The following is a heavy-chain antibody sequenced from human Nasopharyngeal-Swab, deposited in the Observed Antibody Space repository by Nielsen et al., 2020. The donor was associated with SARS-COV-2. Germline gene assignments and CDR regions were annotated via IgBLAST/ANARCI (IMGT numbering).Heavy chain of an antibody. CDR3: AREYCSGGSCYGNYGMVV. D-gene: IGHD2-15*01. V-gene: IGHV1-69*04. CDR2: IIPILGIA. CDR1: GGTFSSYA. Sequence: SVKVSCRASGGTFSSYAISWVRQAPGQGLEWMGRIIPILGIANYAQKFQGRVTITADKSTSTAYMELSSLRSEDTAVYYCAREYCSGGSCYGNYGMVVWGQGTTVTVSS. J-gene: IGHJ6*02.